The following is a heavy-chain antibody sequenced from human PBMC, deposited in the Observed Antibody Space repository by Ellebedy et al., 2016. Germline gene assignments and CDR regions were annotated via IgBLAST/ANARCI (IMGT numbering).Heavy chain of an antibody. CDR2: ISGSGGVT. CDR3: ARGDAFDL. J-gene: IGHJ3*01. CDR1: EISFRGQV. Sequence: GESLKISXGSSEISFRGQVLNWVRRAPGKGLEWLSGISGSGGVTYYADSVKGRFIISRDNIKSSLFLQMNSLRVEDTAVYSCARGDAFDLWGQGTMVTVSS. V-gene: IGHV3-21*04.